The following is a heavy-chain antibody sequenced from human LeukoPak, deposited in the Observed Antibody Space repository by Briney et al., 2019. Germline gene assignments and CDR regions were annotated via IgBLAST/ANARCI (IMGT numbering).Heavy chain of an antibody. Sequence: SETLSLTCTVSGGSIFSYYWSWIRQPPGKGLESIGYIYNSGSTNYNPSLKSRVTISIDTSKNQFSLNLSSATAADTAVYYCARGYSYDPDYVGQGTLVTVSS. J-gene: IGHJ4*02. CDR2: IYNSGST. V-gene: IGHV4-59*01. CDR3: ARGYSYDPDY. D-gene: IGHD5-18*01. CDR1: GGSIFSYY.